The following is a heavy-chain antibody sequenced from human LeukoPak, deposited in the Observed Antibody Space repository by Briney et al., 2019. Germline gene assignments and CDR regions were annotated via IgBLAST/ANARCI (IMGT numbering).Heavy chain of an antibody. D-gene: IGHD5-18*01. V-gene: IGHV4-59*01. CDR3: ARRKDTSTAFYD. CDR2: IYYSGST. Sequence: SETLSRTCTVSSGSISSYYWSWLRHPPGKGLEWIGYIYYSGSTNYNTSLKSRVTISVDTSKTQFTLKLSSVTAADTAVYYCARRKDTSTAFYDWGQGTLVTVS. CDR1: SGSISSYY. J-gene: IGHJ4*02.